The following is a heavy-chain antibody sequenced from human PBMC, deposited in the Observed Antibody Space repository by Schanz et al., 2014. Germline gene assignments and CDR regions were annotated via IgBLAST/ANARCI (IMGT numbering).Heavy chain of an antibody. D-gene: IGHD2-8*01. CDR1: GFTFSDSW. CDR2: TSNDGSFT. J-gene: IGHJ3*02. CDR3: ARDMLRRYGALEI. Sequence: EVQLVESGGGLVQPGGSLRLSCAASGFTFSDSWMHWVRQAPGKGLVWVSRTSNDGSFTTFADSVKGRFTISRDNAKNTLYLQMNSLRAEDTAVYYCARDMLRRYGALEIWGRGTMVTVSS. V-gene: IGHV3-74*01.